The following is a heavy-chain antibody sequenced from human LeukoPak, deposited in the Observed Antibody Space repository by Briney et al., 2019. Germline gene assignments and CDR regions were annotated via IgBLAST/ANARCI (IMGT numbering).Heavy chain of an antibody. Sequence: GGSLRLSCAASGFTLSSYAMSWVRQAPGKGLEWVSAISGSGGSTYYADSVKGRFTISRDNSKNTLYLQMSSLRAEDTAIYYCARALYNTGWYPDYFDSWGQGTLVTVSS. D-gene: IGHD6-19*01. V-gene: IGHV3-23*01. CDR2: ISGSGGST. CDR1: GFTLSSYA. J-gene: IGHJ4*02. CDR3: ARALYNTGWYPDYFDS.